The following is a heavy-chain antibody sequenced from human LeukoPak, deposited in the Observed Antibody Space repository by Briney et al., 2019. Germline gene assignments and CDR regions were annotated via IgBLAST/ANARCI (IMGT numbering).Heavy chain of an antibody. CDR1: GFTFDDYA. J-gene: IGHJ4*02. D-gene: IGHD5-24*01. CDR3: AKGGIEMATPGLR. Sequence: GGSLRLSCAASGFTFDDYAMHWVRQAPGKGLEWVSGISWNSGSIGYADSVKGRFTISRDNAKNSLYLQMNSLRAKDTALYYCAKGGIEMATPGLRWGQGTLVTVSS. V-gene: IGHV3-9*01. CDR2: ISWNSGSI.